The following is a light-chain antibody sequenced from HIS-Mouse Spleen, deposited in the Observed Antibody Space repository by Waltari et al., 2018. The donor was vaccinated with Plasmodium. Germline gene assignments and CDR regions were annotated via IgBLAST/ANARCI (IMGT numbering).Light chain of an antibody. CDR2: KDS. V-gene: IGLV3-27*01. CDR3: YSAADNNLV. J-gene: IGLJ3*02. CDR1: VLAKKY. Sequence: SYELTQPSSVSVSPGQTARITCSGDVLAKKYARWFQQKPGQAPVLVIYKDSERPSGLPVRCAGSRSGTTVTLTISGAQVEDDADYYCYSAADNNLVFGGGTKLTVL.